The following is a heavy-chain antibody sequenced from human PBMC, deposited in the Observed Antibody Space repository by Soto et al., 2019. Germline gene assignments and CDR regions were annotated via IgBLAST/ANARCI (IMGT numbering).Heavy chain of an antibody. CDR1: GFTFSSYG. V-gene: IGHV3-33*01. CDR2: IWYDGSNK. D-gene: IGHD5-18*01. CDR3: AREAAMVQNYYYYGMDV. J-gene: IGHJ6*02. Sequence: QVQLVESGGGVVQPGRSLRLSCAASGFTFSSYGMHWVRQAPGKGLEWVAVIWYDGSNKYYADSVKGRFTISRDNSKNTLYLRMTGLRAEDTAVYYCAREAAMVQNYYYYGMDVWGQGTTVTVSS.